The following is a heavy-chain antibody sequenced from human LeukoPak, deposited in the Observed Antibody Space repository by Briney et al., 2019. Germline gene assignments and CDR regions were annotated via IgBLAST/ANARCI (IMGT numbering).Heavy chain of an antibody. J-gene: IGHJ4*02. D-gene: IGHD4-23*01. CDR3: AKGAYGGNSGPPGYFAF. Sequence: QPGGSLRLSCAASGFSFSGYWMGWVRQAPGRGLEWVANINQDGSQKPYVDSVEGRFTISRDTTKNSLYLQVNSLRADDTALYYCAKGAYGGNSGPPGYFAFWGQGTLVTVSS. CDR2: INQDGSQK. CDR1: GFSFSGYW. V-gene: IGHV3-7*02.